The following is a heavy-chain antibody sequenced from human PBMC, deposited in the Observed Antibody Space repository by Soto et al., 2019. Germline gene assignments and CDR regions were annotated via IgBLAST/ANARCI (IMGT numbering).Heavy chain of an antibody. J-gene: IGHJ6*02. CDR2: INPSGGST. Sequence: QVQLVQSGAEVKKPGASVKVSCKASGYTFTSYYMHWVRQAPGQGLEWMGIINPSGGSTSYAQKFQGRVTITRDTSTSTVYMELSSLRSEDTAVYYCARDLFPTYSSSHYGMDVWGQGTTVTVSS. CDR3: ARDLFPTYSSSHYGMDV. D-gene: IGHD6-13*01. V-gene: IGHV1-46*01. CDR1: GYTFTSYY.